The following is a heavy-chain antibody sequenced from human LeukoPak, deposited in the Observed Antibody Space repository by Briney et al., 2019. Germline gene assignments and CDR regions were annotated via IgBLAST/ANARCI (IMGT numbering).Heavy chain of an antibody. J-gene: IGHJ4*02. CDR2: IYSGGST. CDR1: GVTLGTHA. Sequence: PGGSLRLSCSASGVTLGTHAMSWVRQAPGKGLEWVSVIYSGGSTYYADSVKGRFTISRDNSKNTLYLQMNSLRAEDTAVYYCARVSAAAGTADYWGQGTLVTVSS. CDR3: ARVSAAAGTADY. V-gene: IGHV3-53*01. D-gene: IGHD6-13*01.